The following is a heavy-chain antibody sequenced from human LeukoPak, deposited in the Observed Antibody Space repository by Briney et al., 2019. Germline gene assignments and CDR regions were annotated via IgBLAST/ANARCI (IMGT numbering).Heavy chain of an antibody. CDR2: IYYSGST. Sequence: SETLSLTCTVSGGSISSYYWSWIRQPPGKGLEWIGYIYYSGSTNYNPSLKSRITISVDTSKNQFSLKLSSVTAADTAVYYCARVSGYCSDGVCRFDYWGQGTLVTVSS. V-gene: IGHV4-59*01. CDR3: ARVSGYCSDGVCRFDY. J-gene: IGHJ4*02. D-gene: IGHD2-8*01. CDR1: GGSISSYY.